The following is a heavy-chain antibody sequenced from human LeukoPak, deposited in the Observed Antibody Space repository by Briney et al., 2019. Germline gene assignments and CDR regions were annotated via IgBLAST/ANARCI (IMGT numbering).Heavy chain of an antibody. CDR2: ISGNNGNT. D-gene: IGHD6-13*01. V-gene: IGHV1-18*01. Sequence: ASVKVSCKASGYTFTTYGITWVRQAPGQVLEWMGWISGNNGNTNYEQKLQGRVTMTTDTSTSTAYMEMRSLSADDTAVYYCARARGDSRSWYVLYWGQGTLVTVSS. CDR1: GYTFTTYG. J-gene: IGHJ4*02. CDR3: ARARGDSRSWYVLY.